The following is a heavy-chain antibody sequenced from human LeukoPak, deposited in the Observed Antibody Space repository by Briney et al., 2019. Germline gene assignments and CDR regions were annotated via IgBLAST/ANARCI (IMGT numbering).Heavy chain of an antibody. D-gene: IGHD3-22*01. CDR3: ASEQAYYYDSSGYYYVFDY. CDR1: GYTFTSYY. Sequence: ASVKVSCKASGYTFTSYYMHWVRQATGQGLEWMGWMNPNSGNTGYAQKFQGRVTMTRNTSISTAYMELSSLRSEDTAVYYCASEQAYYYDSSGYYYVFDYWGQGTLVTVSS. V-gene: IGHV1-8*02. CDR2: MNPNSGNT. J-gene: IGHJ4*02.